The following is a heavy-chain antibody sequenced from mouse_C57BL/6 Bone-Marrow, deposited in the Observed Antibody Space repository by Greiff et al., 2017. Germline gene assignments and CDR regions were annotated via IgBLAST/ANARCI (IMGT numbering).Heavy chain of an antibody. V-gene: IGHV2-5*01. D-gene: IGHD2-5*01. Sequence: VKLQESGPGLVQPSQSLSITCTVSGFSLTSYGVHWVRQSPGKGLEWLGVIWRGGSTDYNAAFMSRLSITKDNSKSQVFFKMNSLQADDTAIYHCAKREGDSNGAKDYWGQGTSVTVSS. CDR3: AKREGDSNGAKDY. J-gene: IGHJ4*01. CDR1: GFSLTSYG. CDR2: IWRGGST.